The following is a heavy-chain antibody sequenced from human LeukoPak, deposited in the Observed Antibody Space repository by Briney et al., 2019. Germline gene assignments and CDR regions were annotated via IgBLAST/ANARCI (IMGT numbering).Heavy chain of an antibody. CDR1: GYTFTSHG. CDR2: ITVNNGYT. V-gene: IGHV1-18*01. Sequence: ASVTVSCTAAGYTFTSHGFIWLRQAPGQGLEWMGWITVNNGYTKYAQELQGRVTMTTDTSTSTAYMELRSLRSDDTAVYYCAKVHCISTNCNHIWTYFDYWGQGTLVTVSS. D-gene: IGHD2-2*01. CDR3: AKVHCISTNCNHIWTYFDY. J-gene: IGHJ4*02.